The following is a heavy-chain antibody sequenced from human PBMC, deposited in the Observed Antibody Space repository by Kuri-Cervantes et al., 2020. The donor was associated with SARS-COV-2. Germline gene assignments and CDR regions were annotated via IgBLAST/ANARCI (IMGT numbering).Heavy chain of an antibody. CDR1: GFTFSSYG. D-gene: IGHD2-2*01. J-gene: IGHJ4*02. CDR2: IRYDGSNK. Sequence: GESLKISCAASGFTFSSYGMHWVRQAPGKGLEWVAFIRYDGSNKCYADSVKGRFTISRDNSKNTLYLQMNSLRAEDMAVYYCAKGYCSSTSCYPDYWGQGTLVTVSS. V-gene: IGHV3-30*02. CDR3: AKGYCSSTSCYPDY.